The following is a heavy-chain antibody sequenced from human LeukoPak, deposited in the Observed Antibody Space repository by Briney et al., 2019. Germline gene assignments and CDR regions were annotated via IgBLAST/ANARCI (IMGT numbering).Heavy chain of an antibody. J-gene: IGHJ4*02. CDR2: ISNDATKK. CDR1: GFTFSTYA. V-gene: IGHV3-30*18. Sequence: GRSLTLSCAASGFTFSTYAMHWVRQAPGKGLEWVAVISNDATKKYYADSVKGRSTISRDNSESTLYLQMDSLRAEDTAVYYCAKDMNTVTTTFDYWGQETLVTVSS. CDR3: AKDMNTVTTTFDY. D-gene: IGHD4-17*01.